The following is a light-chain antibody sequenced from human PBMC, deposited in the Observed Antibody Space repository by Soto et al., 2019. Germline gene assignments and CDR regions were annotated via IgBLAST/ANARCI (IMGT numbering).Light chain of an antibody. J-gene: IGKJ4*01. CDR3: QQYNDWLT. CDR1: QSVSST. Sequence: EIVMAQSPYTLSVSXGERATVFCRASQSVSSTVAWYQQRPGPAPRLLIYGASTRATGIPARFSGSGSGTEFTLTISSLQSEDFAVYYCQQYNDWLTFGGGTKVDI. CDR2: GAS. V-gene: IGKV3-15*01.